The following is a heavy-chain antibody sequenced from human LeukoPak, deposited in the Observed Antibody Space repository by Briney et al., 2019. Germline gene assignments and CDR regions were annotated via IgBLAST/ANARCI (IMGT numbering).Heavy chain of an antibody. V-gene: IGHV1-2*02. CDR2: INPNSGGT. D-gene: IGHD7-27*01. Sequence: GASMKVSCEASGYTFTGYYMHWVRQAPGQGLEWMGWINPNSGGTNYAQKFQGRVTMTRDTSISTAYMELSRLRSDDTAVYYCARDTGDAWFDPWGQGTLVTVSS. CDR3: ARDTGDAWFDP. J-gene: IGHJ5*02. CDR1: GYTFTGYY.